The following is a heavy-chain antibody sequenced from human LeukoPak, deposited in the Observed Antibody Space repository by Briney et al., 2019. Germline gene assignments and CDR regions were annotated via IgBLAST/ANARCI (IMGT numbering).Heavy chain of an antibody. CDR2: IIPIFGIA. V-gene: IGHV1-69*04. Sequence: GSSVKVSCKASGGTFSSYAISWVRQAPGQGLEWMGRIIPIFGIANYAQKFQGRVTIIADKSTSTAYMELSSLRSEDTAVYYCARCSAGQLWELTSFDYWGQGTLVTVSS. D-gene: IGHD5-18*01. CDR3: ARCSAGQLWELTSFDY. J-gene: IGHJ4*02. CDR1: GGTFSSYA.